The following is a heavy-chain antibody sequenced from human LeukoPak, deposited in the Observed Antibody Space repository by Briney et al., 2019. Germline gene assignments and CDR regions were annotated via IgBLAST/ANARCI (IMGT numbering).Heavy chain of an antibody. CDR1: GFAFSNYW. Sequence: GGSLRLSCADSGFAFSNYWMSWVRHAPGKRLEWVANIKQDGSEKFYVDSVKGRFTISRDNAKNSLYLQMNSLRAEDTAVYYCARDPHEAHRVRGAHPAFDIWGQGTMVTVSS. V-gene: IGHV3-7*01. CDR3: ARDPHEAHRVRGAHPAFDI. CDR2: IKQDGSEK. J-gene: IGHJ3*02. D-gene: IGHD3-10*01.